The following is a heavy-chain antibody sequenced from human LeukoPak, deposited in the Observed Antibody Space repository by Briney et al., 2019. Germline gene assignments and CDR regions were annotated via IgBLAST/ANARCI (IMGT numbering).Heavy chain of an antibody. CDR2: IRSKAYGGTT. J-gene: IGHJ6*03. V-gene: IGHV3-49*04. Sequence: GGSLRLSCELSGIPFIDAWMSWVRQAPGKGLEWVGFIRSKAYGGTTEYAASVKGRFTISRDDSKSIAYLQMSSLKTEDTAVYYCTRVRRSGSHYYYMDVWGKGTTVTISS. CDR1: GIPFIDAW. CDR3: TRVRRSGSHYYYMDV. D-gene: IGHD6-19*01.